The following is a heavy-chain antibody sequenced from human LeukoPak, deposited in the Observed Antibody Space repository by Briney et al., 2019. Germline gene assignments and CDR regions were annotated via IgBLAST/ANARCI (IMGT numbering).Heavy chain of an antibody. CDR1: GYTFTSYG. Sequence: GASVKVSCKASGYTFTSYGISWVRQAPGQGLEWMGWISAYNGNTNYAQKLQGRVTMTTDTSTSTAYMELRSLRSDDTAVYYCARFYGSGNRGGRYYYYYMDVWGKGTTVTISS. V-gene: IGHV1-18*01. CDR3: ARFYGSGNRGGRYYYYYMDV. J-gene: IGHJ6*03. CDR2: ISAYNGNT. D-gene: IGHD3-10*01.